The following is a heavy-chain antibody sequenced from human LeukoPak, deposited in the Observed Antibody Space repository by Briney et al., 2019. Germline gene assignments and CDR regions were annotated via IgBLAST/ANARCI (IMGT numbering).Heavy chain of an antibody. Sequence: ASVNVSCKASGYTFTDYYMHWVRQAPGQGLEWMGWINPNSGGTNYAQKLQGRVTMTTDTSTSTAYMELRSLRSDDTAVYYCARDSGYDTADAFDIWGQGTMVTVSS. CDR2: INPNSGGT. V-gene: IGHV1-2*02. J-gene: IGHJ3*02. D-gene: IGHD5-12*01. CDR3: ARDSGYDTADAFDI. CDR1: GYTFTDYY.